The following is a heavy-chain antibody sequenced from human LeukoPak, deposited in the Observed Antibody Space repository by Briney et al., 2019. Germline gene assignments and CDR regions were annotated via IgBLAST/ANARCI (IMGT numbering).Heavy chain of an antibody. CDR3: ARDVGATPGYFDY. V-gene: IGHV4-59*01. Sequence: KASETLSLTCTVSGGSISSYYWNWIRQPPGKGLEWIAYIYYSGNTNYNPSLKSRVTISVDTSKNQSSLKLSSVTAADTAVYYCARDVGATPGYFDYWGQGTLVTVSS. CDR2: IYYSGNT. D-gene: IGHD1-26*01. J-gene: IGHJ4*02. CDR1: GGSISSYY.